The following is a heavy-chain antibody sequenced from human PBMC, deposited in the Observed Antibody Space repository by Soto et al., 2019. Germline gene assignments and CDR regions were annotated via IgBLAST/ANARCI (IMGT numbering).Heavy chain of an antibody. D-gene: IGHD6-19*01. CDR2: ISSSGSTK. J-gene: IGHJ4*02. V-gene: IGHV3-48*03. CDR1: GFTFSSYE. CDR3: ASGWLSSGWYYY. Sequence: EVQLVESGGGLVQPGGSLRVSCAASGFTFSSYEMNWVRQAPGKGLEWLSYISSSGSTKYYADSVKGRFTISRDNAKNSLYLQMNSRRAEDTAVYYCASGWLSSGWYYYWGQGTLVTVSS.